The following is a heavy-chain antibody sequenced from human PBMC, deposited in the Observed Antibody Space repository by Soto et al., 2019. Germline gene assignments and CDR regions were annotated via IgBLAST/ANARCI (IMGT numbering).Heavy chain of an antibody. CDR1: GYTFTGYY. J-gene: IGHJ4*02. CDR2: INPNSGST. Sequence: ASVKVSCKASGYTFTGYYMHWVRQAPGQGLEWMGWINPNSGSTNYAQKFQGRVTMTRDTSTSTAYMELSSLRSEDTAVYYCARSRIGATLFGYWGQGTLVTVSS. D-gene: IGHD1-26*01. CDR3: ARSRIGATLFGY. V-gene: IGHV1-2*02.